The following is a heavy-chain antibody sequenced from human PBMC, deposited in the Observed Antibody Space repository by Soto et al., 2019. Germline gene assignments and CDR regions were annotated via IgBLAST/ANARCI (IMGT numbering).Heavy chain of an antibody. CDR2: ITTSSDV. J-gene: IGHJ3*02. CDR1: GFTFSRYS. D-gene: IGHD3-22*01. Sequence: DVQLVESGGGLVKPGGSLRLSCAASGFTFSRYSMTWVRQTPGKGLEWVSSITTSSDVYYADSLKGRFTISSDHAKNSLYLQMNSLRAEDTAVYYCATDYYFDTSARIGAFDIWGQGTMVPVSS. CDR3: ATDYYFDTSARIGAFDI. V-gene: IGHV3-21*01.